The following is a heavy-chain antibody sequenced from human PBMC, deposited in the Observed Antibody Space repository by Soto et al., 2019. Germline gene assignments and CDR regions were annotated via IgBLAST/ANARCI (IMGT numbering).Heavy chain of an antibody. CDR2: IGGSGRTT. CDR3: AKSRDSDGSGDFYDY. J-gene: IGHJ4*02. V-gene: IGHV3-23*01. Sequence: EVQLLESGGGLVQPGGSLSLPCAASAVTFNTYAMSWVRQTPGKGLEWVSGIGGSGRTTYYADSVKGRFTISRDTSNNTLVLQMNSMRAKDTAVYYCAKSRDSDGSGDFYDYWGQRTLVTVSS. CDR1: AVTFNTYA. D-gene: IGHD3-22*01.